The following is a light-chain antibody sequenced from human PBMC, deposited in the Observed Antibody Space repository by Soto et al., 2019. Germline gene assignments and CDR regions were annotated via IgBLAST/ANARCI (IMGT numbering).Light chain of an antibody. CDR2: YAS. V-gene: IGKV3-11*01. CDR1: QSVSSC. CDR3: QQRSNWPPQVT. J-gene: IGKJ3*01. Sequence: EIVLTQSPATLSLSPGERATLSCRASQSVSSCLAWYQQQPGQAPSLLIYYASNRATAFPSRFSGSGSGTDCTLTIGSIDPEDLADYYGQQRSNWPPQVTFGPGTKVDIK.